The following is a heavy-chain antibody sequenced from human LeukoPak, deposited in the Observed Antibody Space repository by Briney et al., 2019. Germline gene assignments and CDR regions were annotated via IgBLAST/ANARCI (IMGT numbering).Heavy chain of an antibody. J-gene: IGHJ6*03. Sequence: SGGSLRLSCAASGFTFSSYSMNWVRQAPGKGLEWVSSISSSSSYIYYADSVKGRFTISRDNAKNSLYLQMNSLRAEDTAVYYCAKDGTKCMDVWGKGTTVTVSS. CDR1: GFTFSSYS. CDR2: ISSSSSYI. V-gene: IGHV3-21*01. D-gene: IGHD1-26*01. CDR3: AKDGTKCMDV.